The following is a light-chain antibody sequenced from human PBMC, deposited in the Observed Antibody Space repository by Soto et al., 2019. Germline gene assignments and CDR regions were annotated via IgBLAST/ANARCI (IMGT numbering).Light chain of an antibody. Sequence: EIQVTKSPSTLSASVGDRVTITCRASQSISSWLAWYQQKPGKAPKLLIYKASSLESGVPSRFSGSGSGTEFTLTISSLQPEDVATYYCQQYNSYSRTFGQGTKVDI. CDR2: KAS. J-gene: IGKJ1*01. CDR1: QSISSW. CDR3: QQYNSYSRT. V-gene: IGKV1-5*03.